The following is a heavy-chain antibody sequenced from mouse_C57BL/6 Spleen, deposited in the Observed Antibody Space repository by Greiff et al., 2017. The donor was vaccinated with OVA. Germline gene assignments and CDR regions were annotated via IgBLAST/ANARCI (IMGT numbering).Heavy chain of an antibody. V-gene: IGHV1-52*01. CDR3: ARRSGWDYFDY. Sequence: VQLQQSGPELVRPGSSVKLSCKASGYTFTSYWMHWVKQRPIQGLEWIGNIDPSDSETHYNQKFKDKATLTVDKASSTAYMQLSSLTSEDSAVSYCARRSGWDYFDYWGQGTTLTVSS. CDR2: IDPSDSET. J-gene: IGHJ2*01. D-gene: IGHD2-3*01. CDR1: GYTFTSYW.